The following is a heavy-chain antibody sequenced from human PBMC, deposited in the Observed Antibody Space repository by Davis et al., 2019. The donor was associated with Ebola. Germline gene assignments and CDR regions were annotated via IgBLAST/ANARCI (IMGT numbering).Heavy chain of an antibody. CDR2: MSYHGSHT. Sequence: PGGSLRLSCAGFAFSFDTYGMHWVRQAPGKGLEWVASMSYHGSHTSYIDSVKGRFTISRDNAKKSLYLQLNSLRADDTAMYYCARDYYDNSGDGFDIWGQGTMVTVSS. J-gene: IGHJ3*02. D-gene: IGHD3-22*01. V-gene: IGHV3-30*03. CDR1: AFSFDTYG. CDR3: ARDYYDNSGDGFDI.